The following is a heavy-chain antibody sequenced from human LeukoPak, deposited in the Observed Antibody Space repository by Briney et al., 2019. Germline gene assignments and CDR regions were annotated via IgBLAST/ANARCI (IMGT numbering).Heavy chain of an antibody. Sequence: EASVKLSCKASRGTFSSYAISWVRQAPGQGLEWMGRIIPIFGTANYAQKFQGRVTITTDESTSTAYMELSSLRSEDTAVYYCARDQSRDSGSYDFWGQGTLVTVSS. J-gene: IGHJ4*02. V-gene: IGHV1-69*05. CDR3: ARDQSRDSGSYDF. D-gene: IGHD1-26*01. CDR1: RGTFSSYA. CDR2: IIPIFGTA.